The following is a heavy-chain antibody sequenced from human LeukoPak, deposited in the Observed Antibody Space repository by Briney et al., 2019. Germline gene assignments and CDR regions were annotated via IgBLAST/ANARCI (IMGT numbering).Heavy chain of an antibody. CDR2: ISGSGGST. J-gene: IGHJ4*02. CDR3: AKALYYYGSGSSFGFDY. D-gene: IGHD3-10*01. Sequence: RAGGSLRLSCAASGFTFSSYAMSWVRQAPGKGLEWVSAISGSGGSTYYADSVKGRFTISRDNSKNTLYLQMNSLRAEDTAVYYCAKALYYYGSGSSFGFDYWGQGTLVTVSS. V-gene: IGHV3-23*01. CDR1: GFTFSSYA.